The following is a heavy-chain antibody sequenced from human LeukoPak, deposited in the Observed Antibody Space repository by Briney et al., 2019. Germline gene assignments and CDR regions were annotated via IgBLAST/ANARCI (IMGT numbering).Heavy chain of an antibody. Sequence: SVKVSCKASGGTFSSYAISWVRQAPGQGLEWIGRIIPIFGTANYAQEFQGRVTITTDESTSTAYMELSSLRSEDTAVYYCARDRTDEGDYVLGRYNWFDPWGQGTLVTVSS. V-gene: IGHV1-69*05. CDR3: ARDRTDEGDYVLGRYNWFDP. CDR1: GGTFSSYA. CDR2: IIPIFGTA. D-gene: IGHD3-16*01. J-gene: IGHJ5*02.